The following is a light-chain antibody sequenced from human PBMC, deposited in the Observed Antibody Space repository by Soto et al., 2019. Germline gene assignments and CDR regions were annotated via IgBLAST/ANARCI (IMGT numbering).Light chain of an antibody. Sequence: QSALTQPACVSGSPGQSITISCTGTSSDIGGYNYVSWYQQYPGKAPKLIIFDVSSRPSGVSNRFFGSKSGNTASLTISGLQAEDEADYYCTSYGSSTTLYVFGSGTKLTVL. CDR3: TSYGSSTTLYV. J-gene: IGLJ1*01. CDR1: SSDIGGYNY. V-gene: IGLV2-14*03. CDR2: DVS.